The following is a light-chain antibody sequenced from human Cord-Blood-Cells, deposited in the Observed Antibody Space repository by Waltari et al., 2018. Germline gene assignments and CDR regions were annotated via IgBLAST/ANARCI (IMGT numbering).Light chain of an antibody. Sequence: VMTQSPATLSVSSGERATLSCRASQSVSSNLAWYQQKPGQAPRLLIYGASTRATGIPARFSGSGSGTEFTLTISSLQSEDFAVYYCQQYNNWPLTFGGGTKVEIK. V-gene: IGKV3-15*01. J-gene: IGKJ4*01. CDR1: QSVSSN. CDR2: GAS. CDR3: QQYNNWPLT.